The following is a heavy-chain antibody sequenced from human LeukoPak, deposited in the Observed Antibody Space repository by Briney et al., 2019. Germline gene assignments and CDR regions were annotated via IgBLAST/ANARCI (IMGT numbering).Heavy chain of an antibody. CDR3: ARLPNVTPPLVGP. V-gene: IGHV4-38-2*01. Sequence: SETLSLTCAVSGYSISSGYYWGWIRQPPGKGLEWIGSIYHSGSTYYNPSLKSRVTISVDTSKNQFSLKLSSVTAADTAVYYCARLPNVTPPLVGPWGQGTLVTVSS. D-gene: IGHD2-15*01. J-gene: IGHJ5*02. CDR2: IYHSGST. CDR1: GYSISSGYY.